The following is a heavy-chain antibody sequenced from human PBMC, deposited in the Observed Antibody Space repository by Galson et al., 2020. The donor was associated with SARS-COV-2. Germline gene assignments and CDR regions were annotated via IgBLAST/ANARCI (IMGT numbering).Heavy chain of an antibody. CDR2: IYSGGST. J-gene: IGHJ5*02. V-gene: IGHV3-53*01. Sequence: QLGESLKISCAASGFTVSSNYMSWVRQAPGKGLEWVSVIYSGGSTYYADSVKGRFTISRDNSKNTLYLQMNSLRAEDTAVYYCARDEGGDILDPWGQGTLVTVSS. CDR1: GFTVSSNY. CDR3: ARDEGGDILDP.